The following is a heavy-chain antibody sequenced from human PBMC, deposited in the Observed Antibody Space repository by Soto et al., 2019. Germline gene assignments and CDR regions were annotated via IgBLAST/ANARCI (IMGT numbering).Heavy chain of an antibody. V-gene: IGHV2-5*02. Sequence: QITLKESGPTLVKPTQTLTLTCNFSGFSLSTSGVGVGWIRQPPGKALEWLALIYWDDDKRYSPSLKSRLTITKHTSKNQVVLTMTNMDPVDTATYYCVHIRYGSGLFDYWGQGTLVTVSS. CDR3: VHIRYGSGLFDY. CDR1: GFSLSTSGVG. J-gene: IGHJ4*02. CDR2: IYWDDDK. D-gene: IGHD3-10*01.